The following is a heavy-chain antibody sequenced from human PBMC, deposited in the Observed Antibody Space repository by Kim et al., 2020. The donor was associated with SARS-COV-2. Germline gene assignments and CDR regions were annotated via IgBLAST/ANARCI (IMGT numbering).Heavy chain of an antibody. V-gene: IGHV3-30*18. J-gene: IGHJ4*02. Sequence: GGSLRLSCAASGFTFSSYGMHWVRQAPGKGLEWVAVISYDGSNKYYADSVKGRFTISRDNSKNTLYLQMNSLRAEDTAVYYCAKSQVGSGWYPFDYWGQGTLVTVSS. CDR2: ISYDGSNK. CDR3: AKSQVGSGWYPFDY. CDR1: GFTFSSYG. D-gene: IGHD6-19*01.